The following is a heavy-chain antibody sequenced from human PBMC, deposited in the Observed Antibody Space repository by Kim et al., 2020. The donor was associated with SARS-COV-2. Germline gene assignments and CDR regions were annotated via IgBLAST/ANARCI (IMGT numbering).Heavy chain of an antibody. CDR3: ARGVGSGGYIAAVGTSDY. V-gene: IGHV3-11*05. D-gene: IGHD6-13*01. Sequence: VKGRFTISRDNAKSSLYLQMNSLRSDDTAVYYCARGVGSGGYIAAVGTSDYWGQGTPVTVSS. J-gene: IGHJ4*02.